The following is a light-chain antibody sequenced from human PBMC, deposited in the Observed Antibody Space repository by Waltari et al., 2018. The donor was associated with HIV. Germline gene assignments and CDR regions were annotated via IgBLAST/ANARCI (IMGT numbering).Light chain of an antibody. Sequence: QSALTQPASVSGSPGQSITIPCTGTSPDVGAYDSAPWYQQHPGGAPKLLIYEVTKRPSGVSSRFSGSKSGNTASLNISGLQAQDEADYHCSSYASTTTHVVFGRGTKLTVL. CDR1: SPDVGAYDS. J-gene: IGLJ2*01. CDR2: EVT. CDR3: SSYASTTTHVV. V-gene: IGLV2-14*03.